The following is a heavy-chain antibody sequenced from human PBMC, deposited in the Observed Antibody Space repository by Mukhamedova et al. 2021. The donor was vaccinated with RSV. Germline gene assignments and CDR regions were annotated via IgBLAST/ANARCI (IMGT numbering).Heavy chain of an antibody. D-gene: IGHD4-17*01. Sequence: GSTSYAQKFQGRVTMTRDTSTSTVYMELSSLRSEDKAVYYCARGIYGDYEVNYWGQGTLVTVSS. CDR2: GST. V-gene: IGHV1-46*01. CDR3: ARGIYGDYEVNY. J-gene: IGHJ4*02.